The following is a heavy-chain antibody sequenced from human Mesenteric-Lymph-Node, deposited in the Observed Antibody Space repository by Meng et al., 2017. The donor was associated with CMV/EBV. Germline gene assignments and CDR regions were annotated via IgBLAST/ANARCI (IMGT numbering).Heavy chain of an antibody. CDR1: GGSFSSYP. Sequence: SVKVSCKASGGSFSSYPITWVRQAPGQGLEWMGRFIPFLGVANYAQKFQDRVTIIADTSTSTAYMELSSLRSDDTAVYYCGSGAYYYESSGYYAPYWGQGTLVTVSS. V-gene: IGHV1-69*02. J-gene: IGHJ4*02. D-gene: IGHD3-22*01. CDR2: FIPFLGVA. CDR3: GSGAYYYESSGYYAPY.